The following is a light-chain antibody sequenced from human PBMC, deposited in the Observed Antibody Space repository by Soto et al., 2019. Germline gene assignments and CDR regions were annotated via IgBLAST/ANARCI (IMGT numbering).Light chain of an antibody. Sequence: EIVLRQAPGTLSFSPGESATLSCRASQRGSSSYLAWYQQKPGQAPRLLIYGASSRATGIPDRFSGSGSGTDFTLTISRLEPEDFAVCPCPQYSLAPWTFGQGTKLDIK. CDR2: GAS. CDR1: QRGSSSY. V-gene: IGKV3-20*01. J-gene: IGKJ1*01. CDR3: PQYSLAPWT.